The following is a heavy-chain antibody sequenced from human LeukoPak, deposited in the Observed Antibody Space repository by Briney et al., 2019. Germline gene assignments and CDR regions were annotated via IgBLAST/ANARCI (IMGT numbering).Heavy chain of an antibody. Sequence: ASVKASCKVSGYTLTELSMHWVRQAPGKGLEWMGGFDPEDGETIYAQKFQGRVTMTEDTSTDTAYMELSSLRSEDTAVYYCATETLLVGARDAFDIWGQGTMVTVSS. CDR2: FDPEDGET. V-gene: IGHV1-24*01. J-gene: IGHJ3*02. CDR3: ATETLLVGARDAFDI. CDR1: GYTLTELS. D-gene: IGHD1-26*01.